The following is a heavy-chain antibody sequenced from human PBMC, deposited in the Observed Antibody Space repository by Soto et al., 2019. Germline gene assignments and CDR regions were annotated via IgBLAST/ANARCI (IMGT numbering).Heavy chain of an antibody. Sequence: QVQLQESGPGLVKSSQTLSLTFTVSGGSISSADYYWRWIRQPPGKDLEWIGYTYYSGRTYYNPSLTSRVTISVDTSKNQFSLKLSSVTAPDTAVYYCARVRNSVGNSDAFDLWRQGTMVSVSS. D-gene: IGHD1-7*01. J-gene: IGHJ3*01. CDR3: ARVRNSVGNSDAFDL. CDR2: TYYSGRT. V-gene: IGHV4-30-4*01. CDR1: GGSISSADYY.